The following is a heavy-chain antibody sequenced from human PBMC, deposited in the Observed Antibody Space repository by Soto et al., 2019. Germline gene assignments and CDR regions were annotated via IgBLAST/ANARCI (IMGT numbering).Heavy chain of an antibody. D-gene: IGHD6-25*01. V-gene: IGHV1-69*06. CDR1: GVTFSSYA. CDR2: IIPIFGTA. CDR3: ARGGPSSVSFSGMDV. J-gene: IGHJ6*02. Sequence: SVKVSCKASGVTFSSYAISWVRQAPGQGLEWMGGIIPIFGTANYAQKFQGRVTITADKSTSTAYMELSSLRSEDTAVYYCARGGPSSVSFSGMDVWGQGTTVTVSS.